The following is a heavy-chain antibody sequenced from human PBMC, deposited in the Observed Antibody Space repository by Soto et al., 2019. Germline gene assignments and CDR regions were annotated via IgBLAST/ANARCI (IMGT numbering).Heavy chain of an antibody. D-gene: IGHD6-19*01. CDR2: ISYSGST. CDR3: ARDGLGSSGGKDAFDI. CDR1: GGSVSSDSYY. J-gene: IGHJ3*02. V-gene: IGHV4-61*01. Sequence: SETLSLTCTVSGGSVSSDSYYWNWIRQPPGEGLEWIGYISYSGSTNYNPSLKSRVTMSVDTSKNEFSLRLSSVTAADTAVYFCARDGLGSSGGKDAFDIWGQGAMVTVSS.